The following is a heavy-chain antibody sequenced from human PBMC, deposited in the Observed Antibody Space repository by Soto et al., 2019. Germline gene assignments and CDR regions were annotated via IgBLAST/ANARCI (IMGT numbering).Heavy chain of an antibody. CDR3: ARYTVLMVYAIPHDI. CDR1: GGSISSGDYY. J-gene: IGHJ3*02. Sequence: QVQLQESGPGLVKPSQTLSLTCTVSGGSISSGDYYWSWIRQPPGKGLEWIGYIYYSGSTYYNPSLKSRVTISVDTSKNQFSLKPSSVTAADTAVYYCARYTVLMVYAIPHDIWGQGTMVTVSS. V-gene: IGHV4-30-4*01. CDR2: IYYSGST. D-gene: IGHD2-8*01.